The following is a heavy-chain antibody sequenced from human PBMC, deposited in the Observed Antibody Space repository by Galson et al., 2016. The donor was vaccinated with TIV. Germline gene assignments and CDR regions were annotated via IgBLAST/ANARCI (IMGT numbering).Heavy chain of an antibody. D-gene: IGHD2/OR15-2a*01. J-gene: IGHJ6*02. CDR2: ISGSGYRT. Sequence: SLRLSCAASGFTFGHYAMTWVRQVPGKGLEWAAGISGSGYRTFYADSVKGRVTISRENSKNTLYLQMNSLRAEDTAVYYCAKGNSNHDREYLYFYYGMDDWGQGTTVTVSS. V-gene: IGHV3-23*01. CDR1: GFTFGHYA. CDR3: AKGNSNHDREYLYFYYGMDD.